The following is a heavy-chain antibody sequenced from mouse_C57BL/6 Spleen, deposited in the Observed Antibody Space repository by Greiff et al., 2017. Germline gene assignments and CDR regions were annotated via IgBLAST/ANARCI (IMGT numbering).Heavy chain of an antibody. CDR1: GYTFTSYW. D-gene: IGHD2-4*01. J-gene: IGHJ4*01. CDR3: ARKGVYYDYDGGDYAMDY. CDR2: IYPGSGST. Sequence: QVQLQQSGAELVKPGASVKMSCKASGYTFTSYWITWVKQRPGQGLEWIGDIYPGSGSTNYNEKFKSKATLTVDTSSSTAYMQLSSLTSEDSAVYYCARKGVYYDYDGGDYAMDYWGQGTSVTVS. V-gene: IGHV1-55*01.